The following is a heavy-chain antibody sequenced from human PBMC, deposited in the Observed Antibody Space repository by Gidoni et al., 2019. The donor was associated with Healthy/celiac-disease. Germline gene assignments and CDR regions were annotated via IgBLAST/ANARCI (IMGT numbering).Heavy chain of an antibody. J-gene: IGHJ6*02. CDR1: GYTFPSYY. V-gene: IGHV1-46*01. CDR2: INPSGGST. Sequence: QVHLVQSGAEVKQPGASVKVSCQASGYTFPSYYMPLVRQAPGQGLEWMGRINPSGGSTSYAQKFQGRVTMTRDTSTSTVYMELSSLRSEDTAVYYCATPRSIVVVPAALDYYYYGMDVWGQGTTVTVSS. CDR3: ATPRSIVVVPAALDYYYYGMDV. D-gene: IGHD2-2*01.